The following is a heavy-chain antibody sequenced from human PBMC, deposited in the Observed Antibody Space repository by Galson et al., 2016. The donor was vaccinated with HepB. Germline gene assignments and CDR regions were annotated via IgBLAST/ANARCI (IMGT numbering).Heavy chain of an antibody. CDR3: ARERTARSTGHYGMDV. D-gene: IGHD6-6*01. CDR2: ISGSSSYI. V-gene: IGHV3-21*01. Sequence: SLRLSCAGSGFTFSNYGMNWVRQAPGKGLEWVSSISGSSSYIYYADSVKGRFTISRDNAKNSLYLQMNSLRAEDTAVYHCARERTARSTGHYGMDVWGQGALVTVS. CDR1: GFTFSNYG. J-gene: IGHJ6*02.